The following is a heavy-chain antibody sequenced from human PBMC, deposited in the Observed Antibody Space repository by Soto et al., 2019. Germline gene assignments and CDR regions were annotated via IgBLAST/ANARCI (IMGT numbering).Heavy chain of an antibody. CDR1: GGSVSSSSYY. CDR2: VYYSGST. J-gene: IGHJ5*02. V-gene: IGHV4-39*01. CDR3: ARGDLIIYGSGTTPNLKQYNWFDP. D-gene: IGHD3-10*01. Sequence: SETLSLTCTVSGGSVSSSSYYWGWVRQPPGKRLEGIGSVYYSGSTNYNPSLKSRVTISVDTSKNQFSLKLSSVTAADTAVYYCARGDLIIYGSGTTPNLKQYNWFDPWGQGTLVTVSS.